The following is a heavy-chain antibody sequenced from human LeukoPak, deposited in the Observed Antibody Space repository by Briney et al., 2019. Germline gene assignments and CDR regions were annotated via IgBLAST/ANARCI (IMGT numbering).Heavy chain of an antibody. V-gene: IGHV4-39*01. Sequence: SETLSLTCTVSGGSISSGSYDWGWVRQPPGKGLEWIGSGTTYYNPSLQSRVTISVDTSRNQFSLKLSSVTAADTAVYYCARTGGYMVWGVQNWFEPWGQGTLVTVSA. J-gene: IGHJ5*02. CDR2: GTT. CDR1: GGSISSGSYD. D-gene: IGHD3-10*01. CDR3: ARTGGYMVWGVQNWFEP.